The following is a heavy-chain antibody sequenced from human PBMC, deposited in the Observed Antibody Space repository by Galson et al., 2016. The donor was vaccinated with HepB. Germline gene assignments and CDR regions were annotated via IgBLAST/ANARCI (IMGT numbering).Heavy chain of an antibody. V-gene: IGHV5-51*01. CDR3: ARQIASVGRTFDL. CDR1: GYTFTTNW. CDR2: MYPGDSDT. D-gene: IGHD6-13*01. J-gene: IGHJ4*02. Sequence: QSGAEVKKPGEFLKISCKGSGYTFTTNWIGWVRQMPGKGLEWMGIMYPGDSDTRYNPSFQGQVTISADKSINTAYLQWSSLKASDSAMYYCARQIASVGRTFDLCGQGTLVTVSS.